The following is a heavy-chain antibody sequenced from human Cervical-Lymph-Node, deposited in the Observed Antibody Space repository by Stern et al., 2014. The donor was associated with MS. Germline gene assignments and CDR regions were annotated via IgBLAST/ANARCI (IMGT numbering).Heavy chain of an antibody. V-gene: IGHV3-33*01. D-gene: IGHD6-13*01. Sequence: QMQLVQSGGGVVQPGRSLRLSCAASGFTFSSYGMHWVRQAPGKGLEWVAVIWYDGSNKYYADSVKGRFTISRDNSKNTLYLQMNSLRAEDTAVYYCARVPGIAAAGSDYWGQGTLVTVSS. CDR3: ARVPGIAAAGSDY. CDR2: IWYDGSNK. CDR1: GFTFSSYG. J-gene: IGHJ4*02.